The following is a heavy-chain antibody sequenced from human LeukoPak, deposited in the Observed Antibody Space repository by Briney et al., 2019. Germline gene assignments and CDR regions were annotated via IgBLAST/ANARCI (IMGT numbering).Heavy chain of an antibody. CDR3: AKTIQAVAGDNDY. D-gene: IGHD6-19*01. CDR1: GFTFSSFG. Sequence: GGSLRLSCAASGFTFSSFGMHWVRQAPGKGLEWVAFIRNDGDIKYYADSVKGRLTISRDNSKNTLYLQMNSLRAEDTAVYYCAKTIQAVAGDNDYWGQGTLVTVSS. V-gene: IGHV3-30*02. CDR2: IRNDGDIK. J-gene: IGHJ4*02.